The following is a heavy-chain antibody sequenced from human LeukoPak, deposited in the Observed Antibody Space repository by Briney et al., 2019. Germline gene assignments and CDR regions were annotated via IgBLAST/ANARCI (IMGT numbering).Heavy chain of an antibody. V-gene: IGHV1-18*01. CDR2: ISAYNGNT. J-gene: IGHJ4*02. D-gene: IGHD5-18*01. CDR3: ARDHLVQLWSQGPPFCDY. CDR1: GYTFTSYG. Sequence: VSVKVSCKASGYTFTSYGISWVRQAPGQGLEWMGWISAYNGNTNYAQKLQGRVTMTTDTSTSTAYMELRSLRSDDTAVYYCARDHLVQLWSQGPPFCDYWGQGTLVTVSS.